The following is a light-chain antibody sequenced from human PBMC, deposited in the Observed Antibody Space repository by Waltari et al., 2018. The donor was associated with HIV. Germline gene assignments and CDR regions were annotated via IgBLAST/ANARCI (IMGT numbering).Light chain of an antibody. J-gene: IGKJ5*01. Sequence: EIMLTQSPATLSLSPGERATLSCRASESVHKSLVWLQQNPGQAPRLVIYDASNRATGIPARFSGSGSGTDFTLSITNVEPEDFAVYYCQHRVSWPPITFGQGTRLE. CDR2: DAS. V-gene: IGKV3-11*01. CDR3: QHRVSWPPIT. CDR1: ESVHKS.